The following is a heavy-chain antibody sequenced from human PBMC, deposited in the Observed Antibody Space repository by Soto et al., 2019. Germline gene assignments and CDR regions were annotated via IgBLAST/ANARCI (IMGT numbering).Heavy chain of an antibody. D-gene: IGHD4-4*01. V-gene: IGHV4-59*01. Sequence: SETLSLTCTVSGGSISSYYWSWIRQPPGKGLEWIGYIYYSGSTNYNPSLKSRVTISVDTSKNQFSLHVTSVTAADTAVYYCARSTSDYSTTLFALWGKGTLVPGSS. CDR3: ARSTSDYSTTLFAL. CDR1: GGSISSYY. CDR2: IYYSGST. J-gene: IGHJ5*02.